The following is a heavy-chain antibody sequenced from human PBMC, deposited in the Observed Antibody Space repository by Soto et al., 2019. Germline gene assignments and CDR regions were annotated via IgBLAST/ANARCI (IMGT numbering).Heavy chain of an antibody. CDR1: GLTFSDHY. D-gene: IGHD1-20*01. CDR3: VSLWSVTGSRDY. V-gene: IGHV3-72*01. Sequence: VGSLRLSCAVSGLTFSDHYMGWVRQAPGKGLDWVGRIRDKVHSYTTEYAASVKGRFIISRDDSRNSLYLQMNSLKMDDTAVFYCVSLWSVTGSRDYWGRGTLVTVSS. J-gene: IGHJ4*02. CDR2: IRDKVHSYTT.